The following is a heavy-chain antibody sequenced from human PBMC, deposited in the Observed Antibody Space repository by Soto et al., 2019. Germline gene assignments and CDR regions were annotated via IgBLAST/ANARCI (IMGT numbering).Heavy chain of an antibody. J-gene: IGHJ4*02. CDR2: IYHSGST. CDR1: GGSISSGGYS. CDR3: ARDSSGYTNYFDY. V-gene: IGHV4-30-2*01. D-gene: IGHD3-22*01. Sequence: SETLSLTCAVSGGSISSGGYSWSWIRQPPGKGLEWIGYIYHSGSTYYNPSLKSRVTISVDRSKNQFSLKLSSVTAADTAVYYCARDSSGYTNYFDYWGQGTLVTVSS.